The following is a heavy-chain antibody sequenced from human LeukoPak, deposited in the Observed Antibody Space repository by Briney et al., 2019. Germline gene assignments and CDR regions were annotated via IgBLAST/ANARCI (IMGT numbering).Heavy chain of an antibody. CDR1: GYTFTSYY. CDR3: ARGGASDAFDI. Sequence: ASVKVSCKASGYTFTSYYMHWVRQAPGQGFEWMGIINPSGGSTSYAQKFQGRVTMTRDTSTSTVYMELSSLGSEDTAVYYCARGGASDAFDIWGQGTMVTVSS. V-gene: IGHV1-46*01. CDR2: INPSGGST. J-gene: IGHJ3*02.